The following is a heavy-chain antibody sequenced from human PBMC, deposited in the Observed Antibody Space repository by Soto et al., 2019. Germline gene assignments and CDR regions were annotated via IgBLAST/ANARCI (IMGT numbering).Heavy chain of an antibody. CDR3: ARDRNNALAVADPPPYYYYYYGMDV. CDR2: IWYDGSNK. J-gene: IGHJ6*02. D-gene: IGHD6-19*01. V-gene: IGHV3-33*01. Sequence: GGSLRLSCAASGFTFSSYGVHWVRQAPGKGLEWVAVIWYDGSNKYYADSVKGRFTISRDNSKNTLYLQMNSLRAEDTAVYYCARDRNNALAVADPPPYYYYYYGMDVWGQGTTVTVSS. CDR1: GFTFSSYG.